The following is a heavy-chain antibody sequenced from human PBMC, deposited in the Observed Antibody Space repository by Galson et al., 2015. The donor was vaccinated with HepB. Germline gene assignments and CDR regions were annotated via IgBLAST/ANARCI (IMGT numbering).Heavy chain of an antibody. CDR2: MNPNSGNT. Sequence: SVKVSCKASGYTFTSYDINWVRQATGQGLEWMGWMNPNSGNTGYAQKFQGRVTMTRNTSISTAYMELSSLRSEDTAVYYCARGSRRSTAMPYWGQGTLVTVSS. CDR3: ARGSRRSTAMPY. J-gene: IGHJ4*02. D-gene: IGHD5-18*01. V-gene: IGHV1-8*01. CDR1: GYTFTSYD.